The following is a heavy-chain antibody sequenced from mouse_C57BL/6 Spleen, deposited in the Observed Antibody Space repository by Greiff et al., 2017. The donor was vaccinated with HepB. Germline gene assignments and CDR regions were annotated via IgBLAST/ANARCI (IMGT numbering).Heavy chain of an antibody. J-gene: IGHJ4*01. CDR1: GFTFSNYW. CDR2: IRLKSDNYAT. CDR3: TGITTDYYAMDY. V-gene: IGHV6-3*01. D-gene: IGHD2-4*01. Sequence: EVQRVESGGGLVQPGGSMKLSCVASGFTFSNYWMNWVRQSPEKGLEWVAQIRLKSDNYATHYAESVKGRFTISRDDSKSSVYLQMNNLRAEDTGIYYCTGITTDYYAMDYWGQGTSVTVSS.